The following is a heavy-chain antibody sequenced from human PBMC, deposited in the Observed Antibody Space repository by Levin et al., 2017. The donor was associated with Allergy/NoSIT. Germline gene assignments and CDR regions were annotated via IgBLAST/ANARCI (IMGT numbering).Heavy chain of an antibody. CDR1: GFSLSTSGMC. J-gene: IGHJ4*02. Sequence: SGPTLVKPTQTLTLTCTFSGFSLSTSGMCVSWIRQSPGKALEWLAIIDWDGDTYYSTSLRTRLTISKDTSKNQVVRTMTNMDPVDTATYYCARTNYDSSGYFQYYFDYWGQGTLVTVSS. D-gene: IGHD3-22*01. V-gene: IGHV2-70*01. CDR3: ARTNYDSSGYFQYYFDY. CDR2: IDWDGDT.